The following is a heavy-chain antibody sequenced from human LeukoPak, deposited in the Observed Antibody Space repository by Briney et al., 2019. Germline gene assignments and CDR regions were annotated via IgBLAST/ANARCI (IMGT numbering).Heavy chain of an antibody. D-gene: IGHD1-1*01. J-gene: IGHJ6*03. Sequence: GGSLRLSCTASGFTFGDYAMSWVRQAPGKGLEWVGFIGSKAYGGTTEYAASVKGRFTISRDDSESIAYLQMNSLKTEDTAVYYCTRKNWNRPGVYYYYMDVWGKGTTVTVSS. CDR2: IGSKAYGGTT. CDR1: GFTFGDYA. V-gene: IGHV3-49*04. CDR3: TRKNWNRPGVYYYYMDV.